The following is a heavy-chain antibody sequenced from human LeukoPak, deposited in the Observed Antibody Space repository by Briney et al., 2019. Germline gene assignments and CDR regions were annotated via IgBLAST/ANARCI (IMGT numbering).Heavy chain of an antibody. J-gene: IGHJ4*02. D-gene: IGHD6-19*01. V-gene: IGHV1-69*13. CDR2: IIPIFGTA. CDR1: GGTFSSYA. Sequence: SVKVSCKASGGTFSSYAISWVRQAPGQGLERMGGIIPIFGTANYAQKFQGRVTITADESTSTAYMELSSLRSEDTAVYYCARAPEEQWLVPLLDYWGQGTLVTVSS. CDR3: ARAPEEQWLVPLLDY.